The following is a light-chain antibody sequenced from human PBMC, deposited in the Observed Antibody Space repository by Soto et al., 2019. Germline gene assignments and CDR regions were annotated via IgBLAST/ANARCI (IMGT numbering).Light chain of an antibody. CDR3: VAWDDSLSGHVV. J-gene: IGLJ2*01. CDR1: SSNIGSNY. CDR2: RNN. Sequence: QPVLTQPPSASGTPGQRIAISCSGTSSNIGSNYVYWYQQFPGTAPKVLIYRNNQRPSGVPDRFSGSKSGTSASLAISGLRSEDEADYYCVAWDDSLSGHVVFGGGTKLTVL. V-gene: IGLV1-47*01.